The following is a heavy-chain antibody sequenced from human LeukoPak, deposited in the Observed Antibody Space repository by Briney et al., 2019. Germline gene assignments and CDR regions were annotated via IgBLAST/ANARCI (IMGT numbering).Heavy chain of an antibody. D-gene: IGHD6-13*01. CDR3: ARGYSNSWYRNWLDP. CDR1: GYTFTSYY. V-gene: IGHV1-46*01. Sequence: ASVKVSCKASGYTFTSYYMHWVRQAPGQGLEWMGLINPTGGSTGYAQKFQGRVTMTTNTSTSTAYMELRSLRFDDTAVYYCARGYSNSWYRNWLDPWGQGTLVTVSS. J-gene: IGHJ5*02. CDR2: INPTGGST.